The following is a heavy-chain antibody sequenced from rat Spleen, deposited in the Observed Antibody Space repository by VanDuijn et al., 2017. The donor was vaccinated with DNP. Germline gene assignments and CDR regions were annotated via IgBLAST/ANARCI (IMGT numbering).Heavy chain of an antibody. Sequence: EVQLVESGGGLVQPGRSLKLSCAASGFTFSNCGMHWIRQAPAKGLEWVAYIGSAAYAPYYGDSVKGRFTISRDNAKSTLYLQMNSLRSEDMATYYCVRWNSGHFDYWGQGVMVTVSS. D-gene: IGHD4-3*01. J-gene: IGHJ2*01. V-gene: IGHV5-19*01. CDR2: IGSAAYAP. CDR3: VRWNSGHFDY. CDR1: GFTFSNCG.